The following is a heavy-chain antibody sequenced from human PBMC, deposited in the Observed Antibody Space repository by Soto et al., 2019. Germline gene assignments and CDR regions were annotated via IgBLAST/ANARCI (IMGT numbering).Heavy chain of an antibody. CDR3: ARDSTLRGFYYYYSGMAV. Sequence: GASVKVSCKASGYTFTGYYMHWVRQAPGQGLEWMGWINPNSGGTNYAQKFQGRVTMTRDTSISTAYMELSRLRSDDTAVYYCARDSTLRGFYYYYSGMAVWGQGTRVT. V-gene: IGHV1-2*02. CDR2: INPNSGGT. CDR1: GYTFTGYY. J-gene: IGHJ6*02. D-gene: IGHD3-10*01.